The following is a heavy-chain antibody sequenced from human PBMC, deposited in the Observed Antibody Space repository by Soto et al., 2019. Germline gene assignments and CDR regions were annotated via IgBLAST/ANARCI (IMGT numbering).Heavy chain of an antibody. CDR3: ARDISLDY. D-gene: IGHD3-3*02. CDR2: ISYGGIT. Sequence: SETLSLTCTVSGGSISSYYGSWIRQPPGKGLEWIGYISYGGITNYNPSLKSRVTISVDTSKNQFSLQLTSVTAADTAVYYCARDISLDYWGQGTLVTVSS. CDR1: GGSISSYY. J-gene: IGHJ4*02. V-gene: IGHV4-59*01.